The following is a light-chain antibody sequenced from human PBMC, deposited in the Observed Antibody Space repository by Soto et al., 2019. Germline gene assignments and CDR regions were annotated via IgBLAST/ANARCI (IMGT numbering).Light chain of an antibody. CDR3: QQYATSPFT. J-gene: IGKJ4*01. CDR2: WAS. Sequence: DIVMTQSPDSLAVSLGERATINCKSSQSVLLTSNNKNYLAWYQQKPGQPPKLLIYWASTRESGVPDRFSASGSGTDFTLTITSLQAQDVAVYYCQQYATSPFTFGGGTKVEV. V-gene: IGKV4-1*01. CDR1: QSVLLTSNNKNY.